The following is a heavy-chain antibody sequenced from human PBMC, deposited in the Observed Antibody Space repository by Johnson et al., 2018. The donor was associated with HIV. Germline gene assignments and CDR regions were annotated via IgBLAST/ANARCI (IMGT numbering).Heavy chain of an antibody. V-gene: IGHV3-20*04. CDR2: INWNGGST. CDR1: GFTFDDYG. J-gene: IGHJ3*02. D-gene: IGHD1-26*01. Sequence: VQLVESGGGVVRPGGSLRLSCAASGFTFDDYGMSWVRQVPGKGLEWVSGINWNGGSTGYADSVKGRFTISRDNAKTTLYLQMNRLRAEDTAFYYCARGVWELHAVHGFDIWGQGTMVTVSS. CDR3: ARGVWELHAVHGFDI.